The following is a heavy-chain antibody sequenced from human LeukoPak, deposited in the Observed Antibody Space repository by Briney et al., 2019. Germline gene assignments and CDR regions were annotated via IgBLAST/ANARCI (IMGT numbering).Heavy chain of an antibody. J-gene: IGHJ4*02. Sequence: GGSLRLSCAASGFTFSTYAVSWVRQAPGKGLEWVSALSGSGGSTYYADSVKGRFTISRDNSKNTLYLQMNSLRAEDTAVYYCAKDASSGWTYYFDYWGQGTLVTVSS. CDR1: GFTFSTYA. D-gene: IGHD6-19*01. V-gene: IGHV3-23*01. CDR3: AKDASSGWTYYFDY. CDR2: LSGSGGST.